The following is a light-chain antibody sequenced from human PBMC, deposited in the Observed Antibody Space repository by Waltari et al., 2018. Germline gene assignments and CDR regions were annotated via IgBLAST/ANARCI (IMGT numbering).Light chain of an antibody. CDR3: NSYTGSSSWV. V-gene: IGLV2-14*03. J-gene: IGLJ3*02. CDR2: DVS. CDR1: SSDIGFYNY. Sequence: SALTQPASVSGSPGQSIPISCYGTSSDIGFYNYVSWYQHHPGKAPKLMIYDVSQRPSGVSDRFSGSKSGNTASLTISGLQAEDEADYYCNSYTGSSSWVFGGGTKVTVL.